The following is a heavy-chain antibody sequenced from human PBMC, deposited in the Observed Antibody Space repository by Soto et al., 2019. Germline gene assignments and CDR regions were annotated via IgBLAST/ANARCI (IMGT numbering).Heavy chain of an antibody. CDR2: ISNDGKTA. J-gene: IGHJ4*02. Sequence: PGGSLRLSCSASGFNFRVYWMHWVRQAPGKGLAWVSRISNDGKTATYADSVEGRFTVSRDNANNMVYLQMNSLTAEDTAVYFCTRGGSWFDFWGQGTVVTVSS. V-gene: IGHV3-74*01. CDR1: GFNFRVYW. CDR3: TRGGSWFDF. D-gene: IGHD6-13*01.